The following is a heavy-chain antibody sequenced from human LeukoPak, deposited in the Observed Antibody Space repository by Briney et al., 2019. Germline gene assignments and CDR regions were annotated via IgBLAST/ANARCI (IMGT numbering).Heavy chain of an antibody. V-gene: IGHV1-8*01. Sequence: ASVKISCKAPGYTFTSYDINWVRQATGQGLEWMGWMNPNSGNTGYAQKFQGRVTMTRNTSISTAYMELSSLRSEDTAVYYCARKGYDLYYYYMDVWGKGTTVTISS. CDR3: ARKGYDLYYYYMDV. D-gene: IGHD5-12*01. J-gene: IGHJ6*03. CDR1: GYTFTSYD. CDR2: MNPNSGNT.